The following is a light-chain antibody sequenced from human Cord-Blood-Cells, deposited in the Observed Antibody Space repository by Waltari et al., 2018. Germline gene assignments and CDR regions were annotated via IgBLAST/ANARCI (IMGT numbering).Light chain of an antibody. CDR3: QVWDSSSDHVV. J-gene: IGLJ2*01. CDR2: DDS. V-gene: IGLV3-21*03. Sequence: SYVLTQPPSVSVAPGKTARITCGGNNIGSKSVHWYQQKPGKAPVLVVYDDSDRPSGIPGRFSGSNSGNAATLTISRVEAGDEADYCCQVWDSSSDHVVFGGGTKLTVL. CDR1: NIGSKS.